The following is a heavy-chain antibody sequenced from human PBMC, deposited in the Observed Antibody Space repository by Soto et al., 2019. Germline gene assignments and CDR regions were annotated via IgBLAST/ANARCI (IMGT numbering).Heavy chain of an antibody. CDR1: GFTFSSYW. CDR2: IKQDGSEK. J-gene: IGHJ4*02. V-gene: IGHV3-7*01. Sequence: GGSLRLSCAASGFTFSSYWMSWVRQAPGKGLEWVANIKQDGSEKYYVDSVKGRFTISRDNAKNSLYLQMNSLRAEDTAVYYCARDIVVVVAATGYFDYWGQGTLVTVSS. CDR3: ARDIVVVVAATGYFDY. D-gene: IGHD2-15*01.